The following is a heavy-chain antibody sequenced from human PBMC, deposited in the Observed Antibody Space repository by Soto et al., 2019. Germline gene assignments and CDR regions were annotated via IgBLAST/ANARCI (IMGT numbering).Heavy chain of an antibody. CDR3: ARHVWVDILTGYYDAFDI. D-gene: IGHD3-9*01. J-gene: IGHJ3*02. V-gene: IGHV5-51*01. CDR1: GYSFTSYW. Sequence: GESLKISCKGSGYSFTSYWIGWVRQMPGKGLERMGIIYPGDSDTRYSPSFQGQVNNSADKSISTAYLQWNSLKGSDTAMYYCARHVWVDILTGYYDAFDIWGQGTMVTVSS. CDR2: IYPGDSDT.